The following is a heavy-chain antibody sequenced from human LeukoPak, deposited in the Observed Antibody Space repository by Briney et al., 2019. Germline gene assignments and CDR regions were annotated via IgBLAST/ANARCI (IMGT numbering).Heavy chain of an antibody. CDR2: ISGSGGST. D-gene: IGHD6-19*01. V-gene: IGHV3-23*01. CDR1: GFTFSSYA. CDR3: AKDINVVAGTALFDY. Sequence: SGGSLRLSCAASGFTFSSYAMSWVRQAPGKGLEWVSAISGSGGSTYYADSVKGRFTISRDNSKNTLYLQMNSLRAEDTAVYYCAKDINVVAGTALFDYWGQGTLVTVSS. J-gene: IGHJ4*02.